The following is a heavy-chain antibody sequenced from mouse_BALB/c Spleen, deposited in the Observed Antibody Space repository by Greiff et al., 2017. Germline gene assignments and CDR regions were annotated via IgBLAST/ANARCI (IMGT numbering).Heavy chain of an antibody. CDR2: IYPGNSDT. Sequence: EVQLQQSGTVLARPGASVKMSCKASGYTFTSYWMHWVKQRPGQGLEWIGAIYPGNSDTSYNQKFKGKAKLTAVTSTSTAYMELSSLTNEDSAVYYCTRSGRGRDYYAMDYWGQGTTLTVSS. CDR3: TRSGRGRDYYAMDY. V-gene: IGHV1-5*01. D-gene: IGHD1-1*02. J-gene: IGHJ2*01. CDR1: GYTFTSYW.